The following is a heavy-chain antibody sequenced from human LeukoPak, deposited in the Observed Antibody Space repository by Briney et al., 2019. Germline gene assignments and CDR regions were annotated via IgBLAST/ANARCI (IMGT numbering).Heavy chain of an antibody. D-gene: IGHD3-3*02. CDR3: AKYIHFLSGYDY. CDR2: ISGSGGDT. J-gene: IGHJ4*02. Sequence: GGSLRLSCAASGFTFTTYEMNWVRQAPGKGLEWVAAISGSGGDTDYADSVKGRFTISRDNSKNTLYLQMNSLRAEDTAVYYCAKYIHFLSGYDYWGQGTLVIVSS. CDR1: GFTFTTYE. V-gene: IGHV3-23*01.